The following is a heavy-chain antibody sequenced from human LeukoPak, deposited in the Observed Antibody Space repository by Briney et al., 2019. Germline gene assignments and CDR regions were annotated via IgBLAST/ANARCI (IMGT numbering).Heavy chain of an antibody. Sequence: GSLGLSCAASGLTFISYSMNWVRQVPGKGLEWVSYISSSSSIINYADSVRGRFTISRDNAKNLLYLQMNSLRAEDTAVYYCARDYQEKTNDYWGQGTLVTVSS. CDR2: ISSSSSII. CDR3: ARDYQEKTNDY. V-gene: IGHV3-48*04. CDR1: GLTFISYS. D-gene: IGHD2-8*01. J-gene: IGHJ4*02.